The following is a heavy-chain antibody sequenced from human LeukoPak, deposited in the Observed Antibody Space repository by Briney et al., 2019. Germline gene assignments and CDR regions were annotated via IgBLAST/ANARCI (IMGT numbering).Heavy chain of an antibody. CDR3: ARDEEVFRDFDY. CDR1: GYTFTSYG. CDR2: ISTYNGKT. Sequence: ASVKVSCKASGYTFTSYGISWVGQAPGQGLEWMGWISTYNGKTNYAQKLQGRVTMTTDTSTSTAYMELRSLRSDDTAVYYCARDEEVFRDFDYWGQGTLVTVSS. J-gene: IGHJ4*02. V-gene: IGHV1-18*04. D-gene: IGHD2-8*01.